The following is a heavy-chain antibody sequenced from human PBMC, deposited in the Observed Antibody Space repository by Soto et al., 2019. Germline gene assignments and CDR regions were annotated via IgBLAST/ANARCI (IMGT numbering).Heavy chain of an antibody. V-gene: IGHV3-53*01. CDR1: GFTVSNNY. CDR3: APRPGGGGY. Sequence: EVQLVESGGGLIQPGGSLRLSCAVSGFTVSNNYMSWVRQAPGKGLEGVSVIYSGGYTAYGDSVKGRFTISRDNSKNTLILQMKALTADAPACYYGAPRPGGGGYWGQGTLVTVSS. D-gene: IGHD3-10*01. J-gene: IGHJ4*02. CDR2: IYSGGYT.